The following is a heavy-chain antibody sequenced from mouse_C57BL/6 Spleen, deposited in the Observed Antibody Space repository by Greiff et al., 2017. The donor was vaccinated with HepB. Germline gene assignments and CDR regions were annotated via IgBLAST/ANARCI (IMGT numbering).Heavy chain of an antibody. CDR1: GYAFSSYW. D-gene: IGHD2-1*01. V-gene: IGHV1-80*01. CDR3: ARQGYGNYGGDY. Sequence: VQRVESGAELVKPGASVKISCKASGYAFSSYWMNWVKQRPGKGLEWIGQIYPGDGDTNYNGKFKGKATLTADKSSSTAYMQLSSLTSEDSAVYFCARQGYGNYGGDYWGQGTTLTVSS. J-gene: IGHJ2*01. CDR2: IYPGDGDT.